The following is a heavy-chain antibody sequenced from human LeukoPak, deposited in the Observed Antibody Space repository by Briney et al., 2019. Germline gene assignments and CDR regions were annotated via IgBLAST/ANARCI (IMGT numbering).Heavy chain of an antibody. V-gene: IGHV4-34*01. CDR1: GGSFSGYY. J-gene: IGHJ6*03. Sequence: RSSETLSLTCAVYGGSFSGYYWSWIRQPPGKGLEWIGEINHSGSTNYNPSLKSRVTISVDTSKNQFSLKLSSVTAADTAVYYCARLGRTVTTEGGYYYYYYMDVWGKGTTVTVSS. CDR3: ARLGRTVTTEGGYYYYYYMDV. CDR2: INHSGST. D-gene: IGHD4-11*01.